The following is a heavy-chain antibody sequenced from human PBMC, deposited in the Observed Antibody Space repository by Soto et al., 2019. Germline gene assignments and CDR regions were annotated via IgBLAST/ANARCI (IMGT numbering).Heavy chain of an antibody. J-gene: IGHJ4*02. CDR2: ISYDGSNK. CDR1: GFTFSSYA. CDR3: ASPIPCSGGRCYHP. Sequence: QVQLVESGGGVVQPGRSLRLPCAASGFTFSSYAMHWVRQAPGKGLEWVAVISYDGSNKYYADSVKGRFTISRDNSKNTLYLQMNSLRAEDTAVYYCASPIPCSGGRCYHPGGQGTLVTVSS. D-gene: IGHD2-15*01. V-gene: IGHV3-30-3*01.